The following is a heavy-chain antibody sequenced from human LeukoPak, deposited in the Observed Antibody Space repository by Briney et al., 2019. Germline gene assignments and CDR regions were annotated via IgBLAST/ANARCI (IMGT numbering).Heavy chain of an antibody. D-gene: IGHD4-17*01. CDR2: INHSGST. CDR3: ARGQNDYGDYVWFDP. J-gene: IGHJ5*02. V-gene: IGHV4-34*01. CDR1: GGSFSGYY. Sequence: SETLSLTCAVYGGSFSGYYWSWIRQPPGKGLEWIGEINHSGSTNYNPSLKSRVTISVDTSKNQFSLKLSSVTAAGTAVYYCARGQNDYGDYVWFDPWGQGTLVTVSS.